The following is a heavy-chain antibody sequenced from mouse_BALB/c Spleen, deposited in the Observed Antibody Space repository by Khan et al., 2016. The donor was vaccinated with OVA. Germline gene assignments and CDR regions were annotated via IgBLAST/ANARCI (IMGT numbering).Heavy chain of an antibody. Sequence: QVQLKQSGPGLVAPSQSLSITCTVSGFSLTGYGVNWVRQPPGKGLEWLGMIWGDGSTDYNSALKSRLSISKDHSKRQVFLKMNSLQTYDTARYYWSREIYYDYAYYYAMDYWGQGTPVTVSS. CDR1: GFSLTGYG. V-gene: IGHV2-6-7*01. CDR3: SREIYYDYAYYYAMDY. D-gene: IGHD2-4*01. CDR2: IWGDGST. J-gene: IGHJ4*01.